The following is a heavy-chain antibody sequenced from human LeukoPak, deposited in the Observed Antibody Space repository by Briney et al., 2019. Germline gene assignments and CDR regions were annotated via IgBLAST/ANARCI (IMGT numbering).Heavy chain of an antibody. CDR3: ARGPWFRGSGSYYPRSFDY. D-gene: IGHD3-10*01. CDR1: GGSFSGYY. V-gene: IGHV4-34*01. J-gene: IGHJ4*02. CDR2: INHSGSP. Sequence: SETLSLTCAVYGGSFSGYYWSWIRQPPGKGREWIGEINHSGSPNYNPSLKSRVPMSVDTSKNQFSLKLSSVTAADTAVYYCARGPWFRGSGSYYPRSFDYWGQGTLITVSS.